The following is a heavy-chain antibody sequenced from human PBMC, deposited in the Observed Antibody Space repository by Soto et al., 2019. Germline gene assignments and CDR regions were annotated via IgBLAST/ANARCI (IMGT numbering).Heavy chain of an antibody. D-gene: IGHD2-2*01. CDR2: INPKSGGT. CDR3: ARDRRYCSSNGCWNFDQ. Sequence: XSVKVSCNAAGYTFTGYYMHWVRRAPGQGLEWMGWINPKSGGTNYAQKFQGRVTMTRDTSISTAYMELSRLRSDDTAVYYCARDRRYCSSNGCWNFDQWGHGTLVTVSS. J-gene: IGHJ4*01. V-gene: IGHV1-2*02. CDR1: GYTFTGYY.